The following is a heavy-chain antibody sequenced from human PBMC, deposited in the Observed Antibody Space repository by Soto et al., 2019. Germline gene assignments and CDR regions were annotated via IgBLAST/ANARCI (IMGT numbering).Heavy chain of an antibody. CDR3: ARVNEAYYYYYGMDV. J-gene: IGHJ6*02. D-gene: IGHD1-1*01. CDR2: INPNSGGT. Sequence: ASVKVSCKASGYIFTDYYIHWVRQAPGQGLEWLGWINPNSGGTDYARTFRGRVTMSRDTSISTAYMDLSGLVPADTPVYFCARVNEAYYYYYGMDVWGQGTTVTVSS. CDR1: GYIFTDYY. V-gene: IGHV1-2*02.